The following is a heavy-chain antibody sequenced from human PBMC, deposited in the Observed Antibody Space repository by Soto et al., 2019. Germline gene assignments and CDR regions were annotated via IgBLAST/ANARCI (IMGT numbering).Heavy chain of an antibody. V-gene: IGHV1-8*01. CDR3: ARGRGWRDY. D-gene: IGHD6-19*01. J-gene: IGHJ4*02. CDR2: MDPNSGNT. Sequence: QVQLVQSGAEVKKPGASVKVSCKASGYTFTNYDINWVRQAPGQGLEWMGWMDPNSGNTDYAQKFQGRVTITRNTSKSTAYLELSSLSSEDTAVYYCARGRGWRDYWGQGTLVTVSS. CDR1: GYTFTNYD.